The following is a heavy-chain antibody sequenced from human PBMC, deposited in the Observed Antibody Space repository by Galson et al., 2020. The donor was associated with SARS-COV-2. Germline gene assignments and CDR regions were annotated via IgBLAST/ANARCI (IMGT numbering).Heavy chain of an antibody. CDR3: ARDSEAYCSGGSCYSFYYGMDV. J-gene: IGHJ6*02. Sequence: ASVKVSCKASGYTFTSYGISWVRQAPGQGLEWMGWISPYNGNTNYAQKLQGRVTMTTDTSTSTAYMELRSLRSDDTAVYYCARDSEAYCSGGSCYSFYYGMDVWGQGTTVTVSS. D-gene: IGHD2-15*01. CDR2: ISPYNGNT. CDR1: GYTFTSYG. V-gene: IGHV1-18*04.